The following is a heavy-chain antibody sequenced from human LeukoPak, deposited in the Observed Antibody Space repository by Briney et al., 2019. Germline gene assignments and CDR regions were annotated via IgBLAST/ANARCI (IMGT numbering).Heavy chain of an antibody. CDR3: VTDLVIKGYFDY. V-gene: IGHV3-15*01. CDR1: GFTFSDYA. D-gene: IGHD2-21*01. Sequence: GGSLRLSCAASGFTFSDYATHWVRQVPGKGLEWVGRIRRKTDGETTDHAAPVKGRFTISRDDSKNTLYLQMNSLKTEDTAVYYCVTDLVIKGYFDYWGQGALVTVSS. CDR2: IRRKTDGETT. J-gene: IGHJ4*02.